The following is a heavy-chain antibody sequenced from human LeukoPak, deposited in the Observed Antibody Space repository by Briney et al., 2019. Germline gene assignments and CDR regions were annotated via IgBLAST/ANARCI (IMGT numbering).Heavy chain of an antibody. D-gene: IGHD5-12*01. J-gene: IGHJ4*02. CDR3: AREVEVVPAAGLYSGYDFVDY. Sequence: GGSLRLSCAASGFMFSSYWMTWVRQAPGKGLEWVANIKQDGSEEYYVDSVKGRFTIFRDNVKNSLYLQMNSLRVEDTAVYYCAREVEVVPAAGLYSGYDFVDYWGQGTLVTVYS. CDR2: IKQDGSEE. V-gene: IGHV3-7*03. CDR1: GFMFSSYW.